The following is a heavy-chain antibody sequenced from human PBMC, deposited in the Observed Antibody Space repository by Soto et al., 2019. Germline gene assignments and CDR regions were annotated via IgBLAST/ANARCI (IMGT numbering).Heavy chain of an antibody. J-gene: IGHJ6*02. CDR2: VNGGTGQT. D-gene: IGHD1-1*01. CDR3: ARGKGMEENYYYYGLDI. Sequence: VASVKVSCKASGYTFSTYAMHRVRQAPGQSLEWMGWVNGGTGQTKYSQRFQDRVTIARDASASTAYMELSSLRSEDTAVYYCARGKGMEENYYYYGLDIWGQGTTVTVSS. V-gene: IGHV1-3*01. CDR1: GYTFSTYA.